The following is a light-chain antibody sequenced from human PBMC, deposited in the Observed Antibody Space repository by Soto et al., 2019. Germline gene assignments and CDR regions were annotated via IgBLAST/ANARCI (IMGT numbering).Light chain of an antibody. CDR1: QSVSSIN. J-gene: IGKJ1*01. CDR3: QQFRNWPWT. CDR2: GAS. Sequence: EIVLTQSPGTLSLSPCERATLSCSASQSVSSINLAWYQHKPGQAPRLLIHGASTRATGVPARISGSGSGTEFTLTISSLQSEDFAVYYCQQFRNWPWTFGQGTKVDIK. V-gene: IGKV3D-15*01.